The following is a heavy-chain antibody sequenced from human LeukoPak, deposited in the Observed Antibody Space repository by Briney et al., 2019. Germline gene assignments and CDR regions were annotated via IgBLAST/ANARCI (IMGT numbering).Heavy chain of an antibody. J-gene: IGHJ5*02. CDR2: IYYGGST. Sequence: PSETLSLTCTVSGGSISSYYWSWIRQPPGKGLEWIGYIYYGGSTNYNPSLKSRVTISVDTSKNQFSLKLSSVTAADTAVYYCARLGIAAAGFDPWGQGTLVTVSS. CDR1: GGSISSYY. CDR3: ARLGIAAAGFDP. V-gene: IGHV4-59*08. D-gene: IGHD6-13*01.